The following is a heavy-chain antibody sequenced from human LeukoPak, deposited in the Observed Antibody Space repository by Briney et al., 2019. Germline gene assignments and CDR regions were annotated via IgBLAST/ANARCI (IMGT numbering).Heavy chain of an antibody. CDR3: ARAYDFWSGYYFIEFGY. Sequence: WASVKVSCKASGGTFSSYAISWVRQAPGQGLEWMGGIMPIFGTANYAQKFQGRVTITADESTSTAYMELSSLRSEDTAVYYCARAYDFWSGYYFIEFGYWGQGTLVTVSS. D-gene: IGHD3-3*01. J-gene: IGHJ4*02. CDR2: IMPIFGTA. CDR1: GGTFSSYA. V-gene: IGHV1-69*01.